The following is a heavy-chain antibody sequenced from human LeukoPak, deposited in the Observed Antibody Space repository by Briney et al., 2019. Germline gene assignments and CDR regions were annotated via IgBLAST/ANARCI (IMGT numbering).Heavy chain of an antibody. CDR1: GFTFSSYW. CDR3: ARDVVVVPAAIHWFDP. J-gene: IGHJ5*02. Sequence: GSLRLSCAASGFTFSSYWMTWVRQAPGKGLEWIGYIYYSGSTNYNPSLKSRVTISVDTSKNQFSLKLSSVTAADTAVYYCARDVVVVPAAIHWFDPWGQGTLVTVSS. CDR2: IYYSGST. V-gene: IGHV4-59*01. D-gene: IGHD2-2*01.